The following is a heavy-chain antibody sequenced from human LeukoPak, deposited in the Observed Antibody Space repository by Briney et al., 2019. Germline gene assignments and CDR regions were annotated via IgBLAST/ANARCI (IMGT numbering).Heavy chain of an antibody. Sequence: GGSLRLSCAASGFTFSSYAMSWVRQAPGKGLEWVSAISGSGGSTYYADSVKGRFTISRDNSKNTLYLQMDSLRAEDTPVYYCAKGPDCSSTSCYARSFSFAYWGQGTLVTVSS. CDR2: ISGSGGST. J-gene: IGHJ4*02. V-gene: IGHV3-23*01. CDR3: AKGPDCSSTSCYARSFSFAY. CDR1: GFTFSSYA. D-gene: IGHD2-2*01.